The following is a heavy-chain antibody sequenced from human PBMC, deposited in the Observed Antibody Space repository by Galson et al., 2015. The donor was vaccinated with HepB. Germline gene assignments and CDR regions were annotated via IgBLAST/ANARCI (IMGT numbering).Heavy chain of an antibody. Sequence: SLRLSCAASGFTVSSNYMSWVRQAPGKGLEWVSVIYSGGSTYYADSVKGRFTISRDNSKNTLYLQMNSLRAEDTAVYYCASLYCSGGSRCSEYYFDYWGQGTLVTVSS. CDR3: ASLYCSGGSRCSEYYFDY. V-gene: IGHV3-53*01. CDR1: GFTVSSNY. D-gene: IGHD2-15*01. CDR2: IYSGGST. J-gene: IGHJ4*02.